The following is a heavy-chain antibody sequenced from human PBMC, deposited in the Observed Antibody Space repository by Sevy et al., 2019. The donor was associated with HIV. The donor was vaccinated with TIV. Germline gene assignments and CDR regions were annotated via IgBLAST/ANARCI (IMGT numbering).Heavy chain of an antibody. J-gene: IGHJ4*02. D-gene: IGHD1-26*01. CDR2: IYHSGST. Sequence: SETLSLTCAVSGGSISSSNWWNWVRQPPGKGLEWIGEIYHSGSTNYNPSLKSRVTISVDKSKNQFSLNLISVTAADTAVYYCVRSGGLRYSGSHMGYWGQGTLVTVSS. CDR1: GGSISSSNW. CDR3: VRSGGLRYSGSHMGY. V-gene: IGHV4-4*02.